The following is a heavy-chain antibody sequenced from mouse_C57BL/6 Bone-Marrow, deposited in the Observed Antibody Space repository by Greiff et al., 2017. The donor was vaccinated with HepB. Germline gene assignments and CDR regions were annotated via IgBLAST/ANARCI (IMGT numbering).Heavy chain of an antibody. CDR1: GFTFSDYY. V-gene: IGHV5-12*01. CDR2: ISNGGGST. Sequence: EVKLMESGGGLVQPGGSLKLSCAASGFTFSDYYMYWVRQTPEKRLEWVAYISNGGGSTYYPDTVKGRFTISRDNAKNTLYLQMSRLKSEDTAMYYCARQMNYSKDYAMDYWGQGTSVTVSS. CDR3: ARQMNYSKDYAMDY. J-gene: IGHJ4*01. D-gene: IGHD2-5*01.